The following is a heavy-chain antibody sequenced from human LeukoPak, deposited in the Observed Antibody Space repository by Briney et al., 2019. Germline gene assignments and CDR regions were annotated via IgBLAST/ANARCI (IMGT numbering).Heavy chain of an antibody. V-gene: IGHV6-1*01. D-gene: IGHD6-13*01. Sequence: SQTLSLTCAISGDSVSSNSAAWNWIRQSPSRGLEWLGRTYYRSKWYNDYAVSVKSRITINPDTSKNQFSLKLSSVTAADTAVYYCASRLKAAAGKFDYWGQGTLVTVSS. CDR2: TYYRSKWYN. CDR1: GDSVSSNSAA. J-gene: IGHJ4*02. CDR3: ASRLKAAAGKFDY.